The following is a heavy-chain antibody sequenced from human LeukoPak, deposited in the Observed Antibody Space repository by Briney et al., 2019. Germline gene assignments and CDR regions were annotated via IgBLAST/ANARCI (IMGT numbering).Heavy chain of an antibody. CDR3: ARGYIGNSGRYYYYYMDV. CDR2: ISRSGST. V-gene: IGHV4-38-2*01. Sequence: SETLSLTCAVSDCSISSGYHWDWIRQPPEKGLEWIGSISRSGSTYYSPSLKGRVTMSVDSSKNEFSLNLSSVTAADTAVYYCARGYIGNSGRYYYYYMDVWGKGTTVTVSS. D-gene: IGHD1-26*01. CDR1: DCSISSGYH. J-gene: IGHJ6*03.